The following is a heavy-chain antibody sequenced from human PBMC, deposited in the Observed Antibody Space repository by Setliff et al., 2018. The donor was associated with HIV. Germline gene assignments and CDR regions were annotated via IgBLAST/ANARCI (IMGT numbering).Heavy chain of an antibody. CDR2: IHYTGIS. D-gene: IGHD5-12*01. Sequence: PSETLSLTCVISGGSMGSHYWSWIRQSPGKGLEWIGNIHYTGISDINPSLKSRLTISLDTSKNQFSLKLNSVTAADTAVYYCERGGQSSGYAIEYWGQGTLVTVSS. V-gene: IGHV4-59*08. CDR1: GGSMGSHY. CDR3: ERGGQSSGYAIEY. J-gene: IGHJ4*02.